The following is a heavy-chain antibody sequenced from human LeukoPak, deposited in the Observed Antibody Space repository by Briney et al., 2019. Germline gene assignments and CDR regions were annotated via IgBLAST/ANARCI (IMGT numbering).Heavy chain of an antibody. CDR2: IYYSGST. Sequence: SETLSLTCTVSGGSISSYYWSWIRQPPGKGLEWIGYIYYSGSTNYNPSLKSRVTISVDTSKNQFSLKLSSVTAADTAVYYCARSYYDYGMDVWGQGTTVTVSS. V-gene: IGHV4-59*01. J-gene: IGHJ6*02. CDR3: ARSYYDYGMDV. CDR1: GGSISSYY.